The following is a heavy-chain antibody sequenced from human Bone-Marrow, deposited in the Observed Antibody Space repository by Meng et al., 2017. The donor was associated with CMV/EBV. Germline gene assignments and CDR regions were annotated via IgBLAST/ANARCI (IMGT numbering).Heavy chain of an antibody. Sequence: GESLKISCAASGFTFDDYAMHWVRQAPGKGLEWVSLISWDGGSTYYADSVKGRFTISRDNSKNTLYLQMNSLRAEDTAVYYCAKGDPIAAAGTDWGQGTLVTVSS. CDR3: AKGDPIAAAGTD. V-gene: IGHV3-43D*03. CDR2: ISWDGGST. J-gene: IGHJ4*02. D-gene: IGHD6-13*01. CDR1: GFTFDDYA.